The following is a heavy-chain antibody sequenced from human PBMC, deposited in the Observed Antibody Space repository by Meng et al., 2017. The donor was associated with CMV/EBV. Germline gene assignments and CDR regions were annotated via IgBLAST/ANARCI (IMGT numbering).Heavy chain of an antibody. CDR3: ARLRSSGWCLGY. CDR2: IDPADSYT. CDR1: GYNFPTYW. V-gene: IGHV5-10-1*01. Sequence: CKGSGYNFPTYWISWVRQMPGKGLEWMGRIDPADSYTNYNPSFQGHVTISADKSITTAYLQWSSLKASDTAMYYCARLRSSGWCLGYWGQGTLVTSPQ. J-gene: IGHJ4*02. D-gene: IGHD6-19*01.